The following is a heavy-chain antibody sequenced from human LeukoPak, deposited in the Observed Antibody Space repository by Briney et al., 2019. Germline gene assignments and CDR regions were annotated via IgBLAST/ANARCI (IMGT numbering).Heavy chain of an antibody. CDR3: ARNGYCSGGSCYAYFDY. CDR2: ISAYNGNT. J-gene: IGHJ4*02. D-gene: IGHD2-15*01. CDR1: GYTFTSYA. Sequence: ASVKVSCKASGYTFTSYAMNWVRQAPGQGLEWMGWISAYNGNTNCAQKLQDRVTMTTDTSTSTAYMELRNLRSDDTAVYYCARNGYCSGGSCYAYFDYWGQGTLVTVSS. V-gene: IGHV1-18*01.